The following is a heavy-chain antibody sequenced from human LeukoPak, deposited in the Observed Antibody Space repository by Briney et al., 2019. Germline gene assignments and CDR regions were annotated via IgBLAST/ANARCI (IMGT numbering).Heavy chain of an antibody. CDR1: GFTFSSYS. J-gene: IGHJ3*02. CDR2: ISSSSSTI. V-gene: IGHV3-48*01. CDR3: AREGPNDAFDI. Sequence: PGESLKISCAASGFTFSSYSMNWVRQAPGKGLEWVSYISSSSSTIYYADSVKGRFTISRDNAKNSLYLQMNSLRAEDTAVYYCAREGPNDAFDIWGQGTMVTVSS.